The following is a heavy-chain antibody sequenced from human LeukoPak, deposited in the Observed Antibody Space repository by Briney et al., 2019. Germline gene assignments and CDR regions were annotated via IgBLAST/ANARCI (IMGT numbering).Heavy chain of an antibody. D-gene: IGHD2-21*01. J-gene: IGHJ4*02. Sequence: ASVKASCKTSGYTFTAYYIHWVRQAPGQGLEWMGWILPDGGDTVYAQSFQGRVTMTRDTSISTAYMELSRLRSDDTAVYYCARVRDPMTLDYWGQGTLVTVSS. CDR1: GYTFTAYY. V-gene: IGHV1-2*02. CDR2: ILPDGGDT. CDR3: ARVRDPMTLDY.